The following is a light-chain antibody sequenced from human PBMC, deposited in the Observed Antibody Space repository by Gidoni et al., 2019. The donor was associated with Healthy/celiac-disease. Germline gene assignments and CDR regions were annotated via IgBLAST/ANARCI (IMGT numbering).Light chain of an antibody. CDR1: SSDVGGYYY. CDR3: CSYAGTVV. Sequence: QSALTQPRPVSGSPGQSVPIPCTGTSSDVGGYYYVSWYQPHPGKAPKLMIYEVSKRPSGVPDRFSGSKSGNTASLTISGLQAEDEADYYCCSYAGTVVFGGGTKLTVL. CDR2: EVS. J-gene: IGLJ2*01. V-gene: IGLV2-11*01.